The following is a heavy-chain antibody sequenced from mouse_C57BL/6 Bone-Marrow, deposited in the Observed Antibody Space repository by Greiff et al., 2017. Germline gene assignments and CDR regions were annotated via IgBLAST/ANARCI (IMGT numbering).Heavy chain of an antibody. CDR1: GFTFSSYG. CDR2: ISSGGSYT. Sequence: VQLKESGGDLVKPGGSLKLSCAASGFTFSSYGMSWVRQTPDKRLEWVATISSGGSYTYYPDSVKGRFTISRDNAKNTLYLQMSSLKSEDTAMYYCAREDGYYFFYAMDYWGQGTSVTVSS. J-gene: IGHJ4*01. D-gene: IGHD2-3*01. CDR3: AREDGYYFFYAMDY. V-gene: IGHV5-6*01.